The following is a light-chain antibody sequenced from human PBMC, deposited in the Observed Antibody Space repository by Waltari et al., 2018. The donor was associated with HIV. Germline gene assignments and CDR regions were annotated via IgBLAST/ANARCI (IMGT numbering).Light chain of an antibody. Sequence: QSALTQPASVSGSPGQSITISCTGTSSDVGGYNNVSWYQQPPGKAPKLMIYDVSNRPSGVSNRFSGSKSGNTASLTISGLQAEDEADYYCSSYTSSSTRVFGTGTKVTVL. CDR1: SSDVGGYNN. J-gene: IGLJ1*01. V-gene: IGLV2-14*01. CDR2: DVS. CDR3: SSYTSSSTRV.